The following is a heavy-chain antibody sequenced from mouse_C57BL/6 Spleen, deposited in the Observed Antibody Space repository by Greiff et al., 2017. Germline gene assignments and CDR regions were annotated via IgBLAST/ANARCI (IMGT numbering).Heavy chain of an antibody. D-gene: IGHD3-2*02. CDR3: ARGAQATSWFAY. Sequence: QVQLQQPGAELVKPGASVKLSCKASGYTFTSYWMQWVKQRPGQGLEWIGEIDPSDSYTNYNQKFKGKATLTVDTSSSTAYMQLSSLTSEDSAVYYWARGAQATSWFAYWGQGALVTVSA. J-gene: IGHJ3*01. CDR1: GYTFTSYW. CDR2: IDPSDSYT. V-gene: IGHV1-50*01.